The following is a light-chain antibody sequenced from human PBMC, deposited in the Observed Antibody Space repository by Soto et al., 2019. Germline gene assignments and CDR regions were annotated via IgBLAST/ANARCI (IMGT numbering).Light chain of an antibody. J-gene: IGLJ2*01. CDR3: SSYGASSTL. Sequence: QSALTQPASVSGSPGQSITISCTGSTSDIGGYNYVSWYQQHPGKAPKLLIYDVSYRPSGISDRFSGSKSGNTAALTISGLQPEDEADYYCSSYGASSTLFGGGTKLIGL. V-gene: IGLV2-14*03. CDR2: DVS. CDR1: TSDIGGYNY.